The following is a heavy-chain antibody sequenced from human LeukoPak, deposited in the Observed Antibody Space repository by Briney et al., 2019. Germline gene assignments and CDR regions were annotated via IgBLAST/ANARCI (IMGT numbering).Heavy chain of an antibody. J-gene: IGHJ4*02. CDR1: GYTFTGYY. CDR3: ASVKYYDSSGYYWGVIDY. D-gene: IGHD3-22*01. Sequence: ASVKVSCKASGYTFTGYYMHWVRQAPGQGLEWMGRINPNSGGTNYAQKFQGRVTMPRDTSISTAYMELSRLRSDDTAVYYCASVKYYDSSGYYWGVIDYWGQGTLVTVSS. V-gene: IGHV1-2*06. CDR2: INPNSGGT.